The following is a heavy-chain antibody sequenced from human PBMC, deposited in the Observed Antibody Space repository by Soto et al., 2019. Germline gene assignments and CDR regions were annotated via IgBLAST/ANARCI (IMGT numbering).Heavy chain of an antibody. D-gene: IGHD6-19*01. V-gene: IGHV4-34*01. J-gene: IGHJ3*02. Sequence: QVQLQQWGAGLLKPSETLSLTCAVYGGSFSGYYWSWIRQPPGKGLEWIGEINHSGSTNYNPSLKSRVTISVDTSKNQFSLKLSSLTAADTAVYYCARGRGSSGWSDAFDIWGQGTMVTVSS. CDR2: INHSGST. CDR1: GGSFSGYY. CDR3: ARGRGSSGWSDAFDI.